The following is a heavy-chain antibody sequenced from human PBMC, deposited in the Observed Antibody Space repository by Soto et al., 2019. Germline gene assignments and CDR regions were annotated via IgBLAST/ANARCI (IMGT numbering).Heavy chain of an antibody. CDR2: ITGSGGST. V-gene: IGHV3-23*01. D-gene: IGHD4-17*01. Sequence: EVQLLESGGGLVQPGGSLRLSCAASGFTFSTYAMIWVRQAPGKGLEWVSVITGSGGSTYYADSVKGRFTISRDTSKNTLFLQMNSMRAEDTAVYYCAKDRYGDYGGIDYWGREPWSPSPQ. J-gene: IGHJ4*02. CDR1: GFTFSTYA. CDR3: AKDRYGDYGGIDY.